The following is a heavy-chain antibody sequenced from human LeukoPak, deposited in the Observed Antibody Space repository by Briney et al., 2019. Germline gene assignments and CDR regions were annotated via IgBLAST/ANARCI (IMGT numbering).Heavy chain of an antibody. V-gene: IGHV1-46*01. CDR3: ARGEMITFGGVIVISTFDI. CDR2: INPSGGST. J-gene: IGHJ3*02. CDR1: GYTFTSYY. Sequence: ASVKVSCKASGYTFTSYYMHWVRQAPGQGLEWMGIINPSGGSTSYAQKFQGRVTMTRGTSISTAYMELSRLTSDDTAVYYCARGEMITFGGVIVISTFDIWGQGTMVTVS. D-gene: IGHD3-16*02.